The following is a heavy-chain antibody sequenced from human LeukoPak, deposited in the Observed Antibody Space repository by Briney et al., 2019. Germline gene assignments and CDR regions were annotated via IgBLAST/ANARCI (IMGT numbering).Heavy chain of an antibody. J-gene: IGHJ6*03. D-gene: IGHD3-10*01. V-gene: IGHV1-69*05. CDR3: ARDHIGAGYYDYYMDV. CDR1: GGTFSSYA. CDR2: IIPIFGTA. Sequence: SVKVSCKASGGTFSSYAISWVRQAPGQGLEWMGGIIPIFGTANYAQKFQGRVTITTDESTSTAYMELSSRRSEDTAVYYCARDHIGAGYYDYYMDVWGKGTTVTVSS.